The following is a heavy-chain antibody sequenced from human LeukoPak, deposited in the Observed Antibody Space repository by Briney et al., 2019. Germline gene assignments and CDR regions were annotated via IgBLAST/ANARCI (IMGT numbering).Heavy chain of an antibody. Sequence: GGSLRLSCAASGFTVSSYGMHWVRQAPGKGLEGVAIISHDGNNKYYADSVKGRFTISRDNSKNTLYLQMNSLRAEDTAVYYCARSIAGGGHFDYWGQGTLVTVSS. D-gene: IGHD1-26*01. CDR2: ISHDGNNK. CDR3: ARSIAGGGHFDY. J-gene: IGHJ4*02. CDR1: GFTVSSYG. V-gene: IGHV3-30*03.